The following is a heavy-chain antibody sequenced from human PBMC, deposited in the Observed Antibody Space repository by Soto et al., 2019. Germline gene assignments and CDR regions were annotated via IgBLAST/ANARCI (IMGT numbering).Heavy chain of an antibody. D-gene: IGHD2-15*01. CDR2: INNDGSTT. CDR3: VRGVIAANCFDY. J-gene: IGHJ4*02. V-gene: IGHV3-74*01. CDR1: GFTFNSYW. Sequence: EVQLAESGGGLVQPGGSLRLSCAASGFTFNSYWMHLVRQVPGKGLVWVSRINNDGSTTNYADSVKGRFTISRDNARNTVYLQMNSLRADDTAVYYCVRGVIAANCFDYWGQGTLVTVSS.